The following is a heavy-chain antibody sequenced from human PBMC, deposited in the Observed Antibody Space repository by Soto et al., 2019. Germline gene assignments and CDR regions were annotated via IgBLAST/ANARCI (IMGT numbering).Heavy chain of an antibody. CDR2: ISSDSSHI. V-gene: IGHV3-21*06. Sequence: GGSLRLSCAASGFNFRTYTMNWFRQAPGKGLEWVSSISSDSSHIYHADSLEVRFTTSRDNAKSSLYLQMTSLRVEDTAIYYCARGRRSDKFDPWGQGT. J-gene: IGHJ5*02. CDR3: ARGRRSDKFDP. CDR1: GFNFRTYT.